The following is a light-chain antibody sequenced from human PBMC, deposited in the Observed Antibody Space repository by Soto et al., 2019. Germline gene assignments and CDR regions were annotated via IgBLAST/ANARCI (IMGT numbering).Light chain of an antibody. Sequence: QSVLTQPPSASGTPGQRVTISCSGSSSNIGSNYVYWYQQLPGTAPKLLIYRNNQRPSGVPDRFSGSKSGTSASLAISGLRSEDEDDYSCAAWDDSLSGVVFGGGTKLTVL. CDR1: SSNIGSNY. J-gene: IGLJ2*01. CDR3: AAWDDSLSGVV. CDR2: RNN. V-gene: IGLV1-47*01.